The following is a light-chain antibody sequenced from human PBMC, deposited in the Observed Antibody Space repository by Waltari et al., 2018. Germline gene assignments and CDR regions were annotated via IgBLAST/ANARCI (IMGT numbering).Light chain of an antibody. Sequence: EIVLTQSPGTLSLSPGERATLSCRTSQSVSSMYLAWYQQKPGQSPRLLIYGVSSRAPGVPDRFSGSGSGTDFTLSISKLEPEDFAVYYCQQYSGSPPVTFGPWTKVDIK. V-gene: IGKV3-20*01. CDR3: QQYSGSPPVT. CDR2: GVS. CDR1: QSVSSMY. J-gene: IGKJ3*01.